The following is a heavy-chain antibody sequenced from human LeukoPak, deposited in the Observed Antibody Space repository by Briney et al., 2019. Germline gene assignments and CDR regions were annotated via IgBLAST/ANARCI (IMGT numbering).Heavy chain of an antibody. CDR2: IDNAGSIT. V-gene: IGHV3-74*03. CDR3: AKGLDYGDPALRLYGMDV. Sequence: GGSLRLSCAASGFTFSNYWIHWVRQAPGKGLVWVSRIDNAGSITTYADSVKGRFTISRDNAENTLYLQMNSLRAEDTAVYYCAKGLDYGDPALRLYGMDVWGQGTTVTVSS. D-gene: IGHD4-17*01. CDR1: GFTFSNYW. J-gene: IGHJ6*02.